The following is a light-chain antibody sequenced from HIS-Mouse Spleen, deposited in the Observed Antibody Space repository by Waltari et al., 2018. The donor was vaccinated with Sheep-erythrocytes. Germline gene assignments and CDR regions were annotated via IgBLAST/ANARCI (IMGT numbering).Light chain of an antibody. CDR2: EGS. CDR1: SSDVGSYNL. CDR3: CSSAGSSTPWV. J-gene: IGLJ3*02. V-gene: IGLV2-23*01. Sequence: QSALTQPASVSGSPGQSITISCTGTSSDVGSYNLVSWYQQHPGKAPKLMIYEGSKRPSGVSNSFSGSKSGNTASLTISGLQAGDEADYYCCSSAGSSTPWVFGGGTKLTVL.